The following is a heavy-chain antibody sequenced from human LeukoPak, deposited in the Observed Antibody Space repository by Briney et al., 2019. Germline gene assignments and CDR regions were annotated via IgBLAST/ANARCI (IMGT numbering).Heavy chain of an antibody. CDR2: ISGSGGRT. J-gene: IGHJ5*02. CDR1: GFIFSRYA. Sequence: PGGSLRLSCAASGFIFSRYAMSWVRQAPGKGLEWVSGISGSGGRTYYADSVKGRFTISRDNSKNTLYLQMNSLRAEDTAVYYCAKDHVAVIAGGFDPWGQGTLVTVSA. D-gene: IGHD4-11*01. V-gene: IGHV3-23*01. CDR3: AKDHVAVIAGGFDP.